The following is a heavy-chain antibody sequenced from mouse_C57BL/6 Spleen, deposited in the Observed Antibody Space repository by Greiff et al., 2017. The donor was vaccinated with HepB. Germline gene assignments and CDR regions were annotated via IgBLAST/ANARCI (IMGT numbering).Heavy chain of an antibody. CDR1: GYTFTSYW. CDR3: ARSSSNYAWYFDV. V-gene: IGHV1-69*01. Sequence: QVQLQQPGAELVMPGASVKLSCKASGYTFTSYWMHWVKQRPGQGLEWIGEIDPSDSYTNYNQKFKGKSTLTVDKSASTAYMQLSSLTSEDSAVYYCARSSSNYAWYFDVWGTGTTVTVSS. D-gene: IGHD2-5*01. J-gene: IGHJ1*03. CDR2: IDPSDSYT.